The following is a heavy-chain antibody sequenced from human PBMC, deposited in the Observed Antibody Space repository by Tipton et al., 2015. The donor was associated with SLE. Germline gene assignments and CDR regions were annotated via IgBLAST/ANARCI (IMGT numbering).Heavy chain of an antibody. CDR2: ISYDGSNK. D-gene: IGHD3-10*01. CDR3: AKDPTYYYGSGSYYGTYGMDV. J-gene: IGHJ6*02. Sequence: SLRLSCAASGFTFSSYAMHWVRQAPGKGLEWVAVISYDGSNKYYADSVKGRFTISRDNSKNMLYLQMNSLRAEDTAVYYCAKDPTYYYGSGSYYGTYGMDVWGQGTTVTVAS. V-gene: IGHV3-30*04. CDR1: GFTFSSYA.